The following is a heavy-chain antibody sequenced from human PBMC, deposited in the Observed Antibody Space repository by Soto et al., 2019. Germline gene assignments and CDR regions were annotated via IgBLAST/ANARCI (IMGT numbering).Heavy chain of an antibody. V-gene: IGHV4-31*03. CDR2: LYYSWST. Sequence: SETLSLTCTVSGGSISSGGYYLSWIRQHPGKGLEWIGYLYYSWSTYYNPSLKSRVTISVDTSKNQFSLKLSSVTAADTAVYYCARDHYDSPDNWFDPWGQGTPVTVSS. CDR1: GGSISSGGYY. D-gene: IGHD3-22*01. CDR3: ARDHYDSPDNWFDP. J-gene: IGHJ5*02.